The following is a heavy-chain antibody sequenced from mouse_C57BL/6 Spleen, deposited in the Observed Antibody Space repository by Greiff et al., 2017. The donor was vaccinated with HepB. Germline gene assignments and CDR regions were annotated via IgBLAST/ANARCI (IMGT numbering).Heavy chain of an antibody. CDR2: IDPSDSYT. CDR3: ARALYGSSYFDV. J-gene: IGHJ1*03. V-gene: IGHV1-59*01. Sequence: QVQLQQPGAELVRPGTSVKLSCKASGYTFTSYWMHWVKQRPGQGLEWIGVIDPSDSYTNYNQKFKGKATLTVDPSSSTAYMQLSSLTSEDSAVYYCARALYGSSYFDVWGTGTTVTVSS. D-gene: IGHD1-1*01. CDR1: GYTFTSYW.